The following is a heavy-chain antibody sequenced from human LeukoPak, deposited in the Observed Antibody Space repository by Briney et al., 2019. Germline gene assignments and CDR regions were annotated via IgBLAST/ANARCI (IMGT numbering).Heavy chain of an antibody. CDR3: AKDENERYFDY. J-gene: IGHJ4*02. Sequence: GGSLRLSCAASGFTFSSYGMHWVRQAPGKGLEWVSAISGSGGSTYYADSVKGRFTISRDNSKNTLYLQMNSLSAEDTAVYYCAKDENERYFDYSGQGTLVTVSS. D-gene: IGHD1-1*01. V-gene: IGHV3-23*01. CDR1: GFTFSSYG. CDR2: ISGSGGST.